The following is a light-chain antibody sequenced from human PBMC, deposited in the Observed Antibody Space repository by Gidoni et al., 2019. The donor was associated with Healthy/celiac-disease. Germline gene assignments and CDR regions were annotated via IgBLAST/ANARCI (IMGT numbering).Light chain of an antibody. CDR2: GAS. V-gene: IGKV3-20*01. J-gene: IGKJ1*01. CDR3: QQYGSSPPET. CDR1: QSVSSSY. Sequence: DIVLTQSPGTLSLSPGERATLSCRASQSVSSSYLAWYQQKPGQAPRLLIYGASSRATGIPDRVSGSGAGTDFTLTISRLEPEDFAVYYCQQYGSSPPETFGQGTKVEIK.